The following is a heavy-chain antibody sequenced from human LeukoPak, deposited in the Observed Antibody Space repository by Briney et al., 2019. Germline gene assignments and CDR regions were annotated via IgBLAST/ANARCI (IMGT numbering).Heavy chain of an antibody. Sequence: PGGSLRLSCAASGFTFSSYAMSWVRQAPGKGLEWVANIKQDGSEKYYVDSVKGRFTISRDNAKNSLYLQMNSLRAEDTAVYYCARDPVAGHFDYWGQGTLVTVSS. V-gene: IGHV3-7*01. CDR2: IKQDGSEK. CDR3: ARDPVAGHFDY. CDR1: GFTFSSYA. D-gene: IGHD6-19*01. J-gene: IGHJ4*02.